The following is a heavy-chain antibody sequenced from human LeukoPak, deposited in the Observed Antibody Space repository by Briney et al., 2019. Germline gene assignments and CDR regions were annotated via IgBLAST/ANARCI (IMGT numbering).Heavy chain of an antibody. CDR1: GDSPTSYD. CDR3: TIVMGTGVIDDVFDI. D-gene: IGHD2-21*01. Sequence: SETLSLTCSVSGDSPTSYDWSWIRQSPGKGLEWIGYIYYTGATEYNPSLKSRVTISIDTSKNRFSLQLISVTAADTAVYFCTIVMGTGVIDDVFDIWGQGTMVTASS. J-gene: IGHJ3*02. V-gene: IGHV4-59*01. CDR2: IYYTGAT.